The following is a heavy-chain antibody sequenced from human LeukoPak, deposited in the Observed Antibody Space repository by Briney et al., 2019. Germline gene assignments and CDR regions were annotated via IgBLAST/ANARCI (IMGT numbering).Heavy chain of an antibody. CDR1: GYTFTGYY. D-gene: IGHD3-10*01. CDR2: INPNSGGT. CDR3: ARAEGSGEPYYFDY. Sequence: ASVKVSCKASGYTFTGYYMHWVRQAPGQGLEWMGWINPNSGGTNYAQKFQGRVTMTRDMSTSTVYMELSSLRSEDTAVYYCARAEGSGEPYYFDYWGQGTLVTVSS. J-gene: IGHJ4*02. V-gene: IGHV1-2*02.